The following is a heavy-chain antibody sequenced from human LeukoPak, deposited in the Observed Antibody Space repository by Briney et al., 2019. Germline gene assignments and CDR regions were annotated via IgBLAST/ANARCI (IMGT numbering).Heavy chain of an antibody. CDR3: AGYCVWGSYRYKGGAFDI. CDR2: INWNGGST. D-gene: IGHD3-16*02. J-gene: IGHJ3*02. Sequence: AGGSLRLSCAASGFAFDDYCMRWVRQARGKGLEWGSGINWNGGSTGYADYVKGRFTISRNNAKNSMYLQMISLRAEDTALYYCAGYCVWGSYRYKGGAFDIWGQGTMVTVSS. V-gene: IGHV3-20*04. CDR1: GFAFDDYC.